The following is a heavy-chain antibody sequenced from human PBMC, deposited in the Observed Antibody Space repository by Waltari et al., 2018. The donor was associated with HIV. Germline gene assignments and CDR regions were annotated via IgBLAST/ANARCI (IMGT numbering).Heavy chain of an antibody. CDR1: GGPFSSYA. CDR2: TNPIFGTA. J-gene: IGHJ6*02. D-gene: IGHD1-26*01. V-gene: IGHV1-69*12. Sequence: QVQLVQSGAEVKKPGSSVKVYCKASGGPFSSYAIRWGRHAPGHRLEWTGGTNPIFGTANYAQKFQGRVTITADESTSTAYMELSSLRSEDTAVYYCANHLPLGGLGFEYYYGMDVWGQGTTVTVSS. CDR3: ANHLPLGGLGFEYYYGMDV.